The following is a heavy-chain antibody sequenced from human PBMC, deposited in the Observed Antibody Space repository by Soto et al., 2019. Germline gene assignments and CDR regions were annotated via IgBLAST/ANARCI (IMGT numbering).Heavy chain of an antibody. CDR2: INPSGGST. CDR3: ARAMTTVTTSSNDFEY. Sequence: ASVKVSCKASGYTFTSYYMHWVRQAPGQGLEWMGIINPSGGSTSYAQKFQGRVTMTRDTSTSTVYMELSSLRSEDTAVYYCARAMTTVTTSSNDFEYWGQGTLVTVP. V-gene: IGHV1-46*01. D-gene: IGHD4-4*01. CDR1: GYTFTSYY. J-gene: IGHJ4*02.